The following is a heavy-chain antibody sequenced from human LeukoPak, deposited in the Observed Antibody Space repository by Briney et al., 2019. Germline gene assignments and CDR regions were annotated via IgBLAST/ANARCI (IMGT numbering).Heavy chain of an antibody. D-gene: IGHD2-2*01. CDR2: ISSSGSTI. J-gene: IGHJ6*02. V-gene: IGHV3-11*01. CDR3: AKGGDVAVVPAAGPYYAMDV. Sequence: GGSLRLSCAASGFTFSDYYMSWIRQAPGKGLEWVSYISSSGSTIYYADSVKGRFTISRDNAKNSLYLQMNSLRAEDTAVYYCAKGGDVAVVPAAGPYYAMDVWGQGTTVTVSS. CDR1: GFTFSDYY.